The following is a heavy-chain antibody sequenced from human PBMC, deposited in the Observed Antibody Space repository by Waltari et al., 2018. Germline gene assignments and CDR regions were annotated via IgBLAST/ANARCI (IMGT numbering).Heavy chain of an antibody. D-gene: IGHD2-2*01. J-gene: IGHJ6*02. CDR3: ARSREGVPAADYYYDGMDV. V-gene: IGHV3-13*01. CDR2: IGTAGDR. CDR1: GFTFSSYD. Sequence: EVQLVESGGGLVQPGGSLRLSCAASGFTFSSYDMPWVRQATGKGLEWVAVIGTAGDRYYPGSGKCRFTNSRENAKNSSYLQMHSLRAGDTAVYYCARSREGVPAADYYYDGMDVWGQGTTVTVSS.